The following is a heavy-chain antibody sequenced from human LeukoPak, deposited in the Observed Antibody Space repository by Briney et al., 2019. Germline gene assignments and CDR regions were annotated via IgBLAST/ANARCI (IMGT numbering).Heavy chain of an antibody. Sequence: GGSLRLSCAASGFNVSSNYMSWVRQAPGKGLEWVSVIYSGEKTQYADSVKGRFTISRHNSKNTLYLQMNSLRPEDTAVYYCATSSFGVVAPDYWGQGTLVTVSS. CDR1: GFNVSSNY. CDR3: ATSSFGVVAPDY. J-gene: IGHJ4*02. CDR2: IYSGEKT. D-gene: IGHD3-3*01. V-gene: IGHV3-53*04.